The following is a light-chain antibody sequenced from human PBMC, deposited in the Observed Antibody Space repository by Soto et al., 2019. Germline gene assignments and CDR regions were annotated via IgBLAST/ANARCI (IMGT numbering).Light chain of an antibody. V-gene: IGKV1-33*01. CDR1: QHIDNY. CDR2: DAS. CDR3: QQYENLPT. Sequence: DKQMTQSPSSLSASVGDRVTITCHAKQHIDNYLNWYEQKPGRSRKLLIYDASNLEAGVPSRFSGSGSGTDFTFTISRLQPEDIATYYCQQYENLPTVGPGTRLEIK. J-gene: IGKJ5*01.